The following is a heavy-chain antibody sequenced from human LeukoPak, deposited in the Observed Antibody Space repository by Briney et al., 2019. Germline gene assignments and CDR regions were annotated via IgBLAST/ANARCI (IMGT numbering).Heavy chain of an antibody. V-gene: IGHV3-74*01. Sequence: GGSLRLSCAASGFTFRKYWMHWVRQAPGKGLVWVSRIDTDGRTTNYADSVKGRFTISRDNAKDTLFLQMNGLRVEDTAVYYCVRDLAGADGYWGQGTLVTVSS. D-gene: IGHD6-13*01. CDR3: VRDLAGADGY. CDR2: IDTDGRTT. J-gene: IGHJ4*02. CDR1: GFTFRKYW.